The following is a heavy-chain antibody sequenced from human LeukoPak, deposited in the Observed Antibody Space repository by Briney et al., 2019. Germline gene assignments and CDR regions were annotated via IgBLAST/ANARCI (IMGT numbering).Heavy chain of an antibody. CDR3: AKDLASRTVYYDSSGYYFGFAFDI. J-gene: IGHJ3*02. D-gene: IGHD3-22*01. CDR1: GFTFSSYW. CDR2: INRDGSST. V-gene: IGHV3-74*01. Sequence: PGGSLRLSCAASGFTFSSYWMHWVRQAPGRGLVWLSRINRDGSSTTYADSVKGRFTISRDNSKNTLYLQMNSLRAEDTAVYYCAKDLASRTVYYDSSGYYFGFAFDIWGQGTMVTVSS.